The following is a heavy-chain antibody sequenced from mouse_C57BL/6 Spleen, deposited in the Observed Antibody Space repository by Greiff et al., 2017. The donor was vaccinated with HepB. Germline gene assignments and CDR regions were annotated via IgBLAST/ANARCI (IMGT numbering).Heavy chain of an antibody. CDR3: ASGSSYRWYFDV. J-gene: IGHJ1*03. D-gene: IGHD1-1*01. Sequence: QVQLKQSGAELVMPGASVKLSCKASGYTFTSYWMHWVKQRPGQGLEWIGEIDPSDSYTNYNQKFKGKSTLTVDKSSSTAYMQLSSLTSEDSAVYYCASGSSYRWYFDVWGTGTTVTVSS. CDR2: IDPSDSYT. V-gene: IGHV1-69*01. CDR1: GYTFTSYW.